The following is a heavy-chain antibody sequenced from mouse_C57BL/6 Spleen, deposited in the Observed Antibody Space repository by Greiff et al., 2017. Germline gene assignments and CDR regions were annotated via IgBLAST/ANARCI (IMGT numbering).Heavy chain of an antibody. CDR3: ASWGSRAY. J-gene: IGHJ2*01. D-gene: IGHD1-1*02. V-gene: IGHV1-77*01. CDR1: GYTFTDYY. CDR2: IGPGSGST. Sequence: VQLQQSGAELVKPGASVKISCKASGYTFTDYYINWVKQRPGQGLEWIGKIGPGSGSTYSNEKFKGKATLTADKSSSTAYMQSSSLTSEDSAVYGGASWGSRAYWGQGTTRTGSS.